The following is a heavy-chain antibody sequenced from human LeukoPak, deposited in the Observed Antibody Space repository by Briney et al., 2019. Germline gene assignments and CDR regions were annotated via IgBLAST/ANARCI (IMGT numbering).Heavy chain of an antibody. J-gene: IGHJ4*02. V-gene: IGHV3-30-3*01. CDR3: ARDRTMYVVPAAMNY. D-gene: IGHD2-2*01. Sequence: GGSLRLSCAASGFTFSSYAMHWVRQAPGKGLEWVAVISYDGSNKYYADSVKGRFTISRDNSKNTLYLQMNSLRAEDTAVYYCARDRTMYVVPAAMNYWGQGTLVTVSS. CDR2: ISYDGSNK. CDR1: GFTFSSYA.